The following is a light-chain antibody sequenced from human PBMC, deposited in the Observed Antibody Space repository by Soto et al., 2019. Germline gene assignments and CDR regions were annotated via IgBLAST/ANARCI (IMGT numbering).Light chain of an antibody. V-gene: IGLV1-40*01. CDR2: SDS. J-gene: IGLJ1*01. CDR1: SSNIGADYD. CDR3: QSYASSLSAYV. Sequence: QSVLTQPPSVSGAPGQRVTISCTGSSSNIGADYDVHWYQQLPGTAPKLLIYSDSHRPSGVPNRFPGSKSGTSASLTITGLQAEDEADYYCQSYASSLSAYVFGTGTKGTVL.